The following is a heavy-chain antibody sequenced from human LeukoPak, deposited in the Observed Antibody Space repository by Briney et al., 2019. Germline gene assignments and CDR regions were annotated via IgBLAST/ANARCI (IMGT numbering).Heavy chain of an antibody. CDR3: ARVCCYFDSGSNPNWFDP. D-gene: IGHD3-10*01. CDR1: GDSISSHYC. V-gene: IGHV4-38-2*02. J-gene: IGHJ5*02. CDR2: ICHSGST. Sequence: SETLSLTCSVSGDSISSHYCWGWIRQPPGKGLEWIGSICHSGSTVYNSFLKSRLTISIDTSKNQFSLKLSSVTAANTAVYYCARVCCYFDSGSNPNWFDPWGQGTLVTVSS.